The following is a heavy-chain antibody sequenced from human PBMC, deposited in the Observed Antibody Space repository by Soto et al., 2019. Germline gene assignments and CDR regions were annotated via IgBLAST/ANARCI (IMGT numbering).Heavy chain of an antibody. Sequence: PSETLSLTCTVSGGSISSSSYYWGWIRQPPGKGLEWIGSIYYSGSTYYNPSLKSRVTISVDTSKNQFSLKLSSVTAADTAVYYCARHEQQLVYDYWGQGTLVTVSS. D-gene: IGHD6-13*01. CDR3: ARHEQQLVYDY. J-gene: IGHJ4*02. CDR2: IYYSGST. CDR1: GGSISSSSYY. V-gene: IGHV4-39*01.